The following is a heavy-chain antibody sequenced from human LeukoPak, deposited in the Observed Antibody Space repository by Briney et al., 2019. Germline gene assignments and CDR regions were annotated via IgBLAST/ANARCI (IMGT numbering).Heavy chain of an antibody. CDR3: ARSGGYSSPQNY. Sequence: SETLSLTCTVSGGFISSYYWSWIRQPPGKGLEWIGYIYSSGSTNYNSSPKSRVTISVDTSKNQFSLKLTSVTAADTAVYYCARSGGYSSPQNYWGQGTLVTVSS. V-gene: IGHV4-59*01. CDR2: IYSSGST. D-gene: IGHD6-19*01. J-gene: IGHJ4*02. CDR1: GGFISSYY.